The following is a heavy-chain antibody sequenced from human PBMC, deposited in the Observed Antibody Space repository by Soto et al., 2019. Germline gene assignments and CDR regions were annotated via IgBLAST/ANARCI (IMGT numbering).Heavy chain of an antibody. V-gene: IGHV3-23*01. D-gene: IGHD2-8*01. CDR2: ITGSGDKT. CDR1: GFSLKNYA. CDR3: AKDPHPYESTWFDP. Sequence: PGGSLRLSCAASGFSLKNYAMTWVRPAPGKGLEWVSGITGSGDKTYYADSVKGRFIISRDNSENTLYLQMNSLRAEDTALYYCAKDPHPYESTWFDPWGQGTLVTVSS. J-gene: IGHJ5*02.